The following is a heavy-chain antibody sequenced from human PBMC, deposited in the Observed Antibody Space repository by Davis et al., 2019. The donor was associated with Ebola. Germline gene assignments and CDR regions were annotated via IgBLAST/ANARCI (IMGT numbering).Heavy chain of an antibody. J-gene: IGHJ4*02. Sequence: GESLKISCAASGFTFSSYSMNWVRQAPGEGLEWVSSSSSSYIYYADSVKGRFTISRDNAKNSLYLQMNSLRADDTAVYYCAREGVSSGRAGSFDYWSQGVLVTVSS. CDR1: GFTFSSYS. CDR3: AREGVSSGRAGSFDY. V-gene: IGHV3-21*01. CDR2: SSSSYI. D-gene: IGHD6-19*01.